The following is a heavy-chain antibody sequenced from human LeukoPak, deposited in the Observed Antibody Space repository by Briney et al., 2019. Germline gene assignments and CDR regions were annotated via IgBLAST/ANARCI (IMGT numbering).Heavy chain of an antibody. J-gene: IGHJ4*02. V-gene: IGHV3-48*03. CDR2: ISSSGSTI. CDR1: GFTFSNYE. CDR3: ARAAVAGTWFDY. D-gene: IGHD6-19*01. Sequence: PGGSLRLSCAASGFTFSNYEMNWVRQAPGKGLEWVSYISSSGSTIYYADSVKGRFTISRDNAKNTLYLQMNSLRAEDTAVYYCARAAVAGTWFDYWGQGTLVTVSS.